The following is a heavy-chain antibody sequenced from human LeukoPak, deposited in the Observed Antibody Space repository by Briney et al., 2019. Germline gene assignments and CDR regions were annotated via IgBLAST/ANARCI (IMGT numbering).Heavy chain of an antibody. D-gene: IGHD2-15*01. V-gene: IGHV1-2*02. CDR2: INPNSGGT. Sequence: ASVKVSCKASGYTFTGYYMHWVRQAPGQGLEWMGWINPNSGGTNYAQKFQGRVTMTRDTSISTAYMELSRLRSDDTAVYYCARETVVVAATSYYYYYYMDVWGKGTTVTVSS. J-gene: IGHJ6*03. CDR3: ARETVVVAATSYYYYYYMDV. CDR1: GYTFTGYY.